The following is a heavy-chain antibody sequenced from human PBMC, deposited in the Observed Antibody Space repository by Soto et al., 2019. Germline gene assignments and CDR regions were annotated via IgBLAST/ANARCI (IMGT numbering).Heavy chain of an antibody. CDR1: GFIFTDYA. V-gene: IGHV3-23*01. CDR2: TSFSGDNT. Sequence: GGSLRLSCVASGFIFTDYAMSWVRQGPGKGLEWVAGTSFSGDNTNYADFVKGRFITSRDNSKNTLYLLMNRLTTEDIAIYYCAKIALVGSFGFELARDYWGQGILVTVSS. CDR3: AKIALVGSFGFELARDY. J-gene: IGHJ4*02. D-gene: IGHD2-8*02.